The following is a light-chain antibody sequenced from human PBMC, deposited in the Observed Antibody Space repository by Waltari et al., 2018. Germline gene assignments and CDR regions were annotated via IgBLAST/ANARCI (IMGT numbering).Light chain of an antibody. V-gene: IGKV3-15*01. Sequence: IVMTQSPGTLSVSPGEIATLSCRASQSVSRNLAWYQQKPCQPPRLLIHDPFTRATGGSARFSGSGSGTEFAVTISSLQSEDFAVYYCQQYNDWPPGYTFGQGTKLEI. CDR1: QSVSRN. J-gene: IGKJ2*01. CDR2: DPF. CDR3: QQYNDWPPGYT.